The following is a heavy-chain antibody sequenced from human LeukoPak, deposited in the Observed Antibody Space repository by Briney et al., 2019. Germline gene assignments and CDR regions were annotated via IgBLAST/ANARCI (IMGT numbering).Heavy chain of an antibody. D-gene: IGHD6-13*01. CDR2: IYYSGST. J-gene: IGHJ5*02. Sequence: KPSETLSLTCTVSGSSISSSSYYWGWIRQPPGKGLEWIGSIYYSGSTYYNPSLKSRVTISVDTSKNQFSLKLSSVTAADTAVYYCARILAAARFDPWGQGTLVTVSS. CDR1: GSSISSSSYY. CDR3: ARILAAARFDP. V-gene: IGHV4-39*01.